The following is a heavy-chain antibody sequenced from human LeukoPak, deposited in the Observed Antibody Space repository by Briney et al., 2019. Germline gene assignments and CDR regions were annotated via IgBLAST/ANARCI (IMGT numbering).Heavy chain of an antibody. Sequence: SGRSLRLSCATSGFTFSSYGMHSVRQAPGKGLECVAVISHDGSNKYYADSVKGRFTISRDNYKNTLYLQMNSLRAEDTAVYYCAKEGRCYYYSSGCFDYWRQGSLVAVSS. CDR1: GFTFSSYG. D-gene: IGHD3-22*01. V-gene: IGHV3-30*18. CDR2: ISHDGSNK. J-gene: IGHJ4*02. CDR3: AKEGRCYYYSSGCFDY.